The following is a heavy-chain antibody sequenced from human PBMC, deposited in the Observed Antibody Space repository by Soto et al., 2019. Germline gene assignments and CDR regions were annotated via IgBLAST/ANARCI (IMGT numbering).Heavy chain of an antibody. CDR2: IYYSGST. CDR1: GGSISSYY. CDR3: ARRSPYSSSWYLGYNWFDP. D-gene: IGHD6-13*01. V-gene: IGHV4-59*01. Sequence: PSETLSLTCTVSGGSISSYYWSWIRQPPGKGLEWIGYIYYSGSTNYNPSLKSRVTISVDTSKNQFSLKLSSVTAADTAVYYCARRSPYSSSWYLGYNWFDPWGQGTLVTVSS. J-gene: IGHJ5*02.